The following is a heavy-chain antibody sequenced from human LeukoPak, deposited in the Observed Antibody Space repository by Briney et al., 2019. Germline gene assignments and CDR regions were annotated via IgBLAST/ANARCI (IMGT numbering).Heavy chain of an antibody. D-gene: IGHD3-10*01. J-gene: IGHJ4*02. CDR2: IHNSGTT. Sequence: SETLSLTCAVSGGPFSGYFWSWIRQSSGKGLEWLGEIHNSGTTNYNPSLNSRVTISDDTSKNQFYLNLSTVTAADTAVYYCARRYYYNLGIFPFDFWGQGTLVTVSS. CDR3: ARRYYYNLGIFPFDF. CDR1: GGPFSGYF. V-gene: IGHV4-34*01.